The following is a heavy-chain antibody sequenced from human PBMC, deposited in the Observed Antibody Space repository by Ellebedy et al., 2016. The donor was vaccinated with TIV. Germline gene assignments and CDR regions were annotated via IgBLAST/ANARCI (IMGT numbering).Heavy chain of an antibody. D-gene: IGHD3-10*01. V-gene: IGHV4-34*01. CDR3: ARALYGSGSV. Sequence: SETLSLTXTVSGGSMNIEGDYWSWIRQPPGKGLEWIGEINHSGSPNYNPSLKSRVTISVDTSENQVSLKLSSVTAADTAVYYCARALYGSGSVWGRGTLVTVSS. J-gene: IGHJ4*02. CDR1: GGSMNIEGDY. CDR2: INHSGSP.